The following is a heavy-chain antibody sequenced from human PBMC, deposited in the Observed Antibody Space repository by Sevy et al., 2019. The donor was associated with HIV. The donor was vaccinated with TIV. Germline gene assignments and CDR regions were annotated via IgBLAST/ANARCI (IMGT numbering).Heavy chain of an antibody. CDR2: ISYDGSNK. V-gene: IGHV3-30-3*01. J-gene: IGHJ6*02. Sequence: GGSLRLSCAASGFTFSSYAMHWVRQAPGKGLEWVAVISYDGSNKYYADSVKGRFTISRDNPKNTLYLQMNSLRAEDTAVYYCARDQYGMDVWGQGTTVTVSS. CDR1: GFTFSSYA. CDR3: ARDQYGMDV.